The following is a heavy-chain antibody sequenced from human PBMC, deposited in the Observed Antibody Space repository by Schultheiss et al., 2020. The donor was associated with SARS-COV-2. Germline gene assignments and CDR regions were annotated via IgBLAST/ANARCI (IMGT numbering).Heavy chain of an antibody. CDR3: ARVGYCSSTSCSNAFDI. J-gene: IGHJ3*02. Sequence: ASVKVSCKVSGYTLTELSIHWVRQAPGQGLEWMGIINPSGGSTSYAQKFQGRVTMTRDTSTSTVYMELSSLRSEDTAVYYCARVGYCSSTSCSNAFDIWGQGTMVTVSS. CDR1: GYTLTELS. D-gene: IGHD2-2*01. V-gene: IGHV1-46*01. CDR2: INPSGGST.